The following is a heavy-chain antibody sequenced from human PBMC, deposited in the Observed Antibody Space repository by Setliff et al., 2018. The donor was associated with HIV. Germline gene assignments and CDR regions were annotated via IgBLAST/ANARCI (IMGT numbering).Heavy chain of an antibody. V-gene: IGHV1-2*06. J-gene: IGHJ3*02. CDR2: IDPNFGGT. Sequence: GASVKVSCKASGYTFIAYYIHWVRQAPGQGLEWMGRIDPNFGGTNYAQKFQGRVSMTRDTPISTAYMELSRLRSDDTAVYYCARDDGFDIWGQGTMVTVSS. CDR3: ARDDGFDI. CDR1: GYTFIAYY.